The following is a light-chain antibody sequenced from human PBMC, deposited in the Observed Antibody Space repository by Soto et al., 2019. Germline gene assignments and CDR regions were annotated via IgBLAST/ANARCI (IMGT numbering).Light chain of an antibody. CDR3: TTWDDSLRGVV. CDR2: RNN. Sequence: QSVLTQPPSASGTPGQRVTLSCSGSSSNIGNNYVFWYQQRPGTAPKLLIYRNNQRPSGVPDRFSGSKSGTSASLAISGLRSEDETNYYCTTWDDSLRGVVFGGGTKVTVL. V-gene: IGLV1-47*01. J-gene: IGLJ2*01. CDR1: SSNIGNNY.